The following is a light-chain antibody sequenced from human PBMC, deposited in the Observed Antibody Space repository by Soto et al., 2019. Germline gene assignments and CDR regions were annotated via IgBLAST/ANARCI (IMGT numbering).Light chain of an antibody. V-gene: IGKV1-5*03. CDR3: QQYNSYPLT. CDR1: QSISSW. Sequence: DIQMTQSPSTLSASVGDRVTITCRASQSISSWLAWYQQKPGKAPKLLIYKASSLESGVPSRFSGSGSGTECTLTISSLQPDDFAADYCQQYNSYPLTCGPGTKVDIK. CDR2: KAS. J-gene: IGKJ3*01.